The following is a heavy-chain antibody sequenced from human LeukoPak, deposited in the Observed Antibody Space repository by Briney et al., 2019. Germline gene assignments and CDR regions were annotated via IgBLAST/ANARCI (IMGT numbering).Heavy chain of an antibody. Sequence: PGRSLRLSCAASGFTFDDYAMHWVRQAPGKGLEWVSGISWNSGSIGYADSVKGRFTISRDNAKNSLYLQMNSLRAEDTAFYYCAKDLKALGYCSGGSCYSWYYYGMDVWGQGTTVTVSS. CDR2: ISWNSGSI. D-gene: IGHD2-15*01. CDR3: AKDLKALGYCSGGSCYSWYYYGMDV. J-gene: IGHJ6*02. CDR1: GFTFDDYA. V-gene: IGHV3-9*01.